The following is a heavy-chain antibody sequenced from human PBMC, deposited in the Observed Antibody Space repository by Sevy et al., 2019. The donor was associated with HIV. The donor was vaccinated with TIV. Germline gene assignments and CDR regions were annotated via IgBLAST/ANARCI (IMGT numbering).Heavy chain of an antibody. V-gene: IGHV3-7*01. CDR3: ARDEGLVSDAEYFQH. Sequence: GGSLRLSCAASGFTFSSYWMSWVRQAPGKGLEWVANIKQDGSEKYYVDSVKGRFTISRDNAKNSLYLQMNSLRAEDTAVYYCARDEGLVSDAEYFQHWGQGTLVTVSS. CDR2: IKQDGSEK. J-gene: IGHJ1*01. CDR1: GFTFSSYW. D-gene: IGHD1-26*01.